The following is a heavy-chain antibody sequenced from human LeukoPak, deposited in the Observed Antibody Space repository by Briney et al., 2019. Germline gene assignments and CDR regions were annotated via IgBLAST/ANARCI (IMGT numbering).Heavy chain of an antibody. Sequence: GGTLRLSCAASGFTFNSYWMSWVRQPPGKGLEWVANIKQDGSEEYYVDSVKGRFTISRDNAKNSLYLQMNSLRAEDTAVYYCARISGYDTGSNYWGQGTLVTVSS. CDR3: ARISGYDTGSNY. CDR1: GFTFNSYW. CDR2: IKQDGSEE. D-gene: IGHD5-12*01. V-gene: IGHV3-7*01. J-gene: IGHJ4*02.